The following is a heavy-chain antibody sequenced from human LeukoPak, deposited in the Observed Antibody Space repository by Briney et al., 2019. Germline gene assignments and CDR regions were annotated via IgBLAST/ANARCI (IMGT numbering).Heavy chain of an antibody. Sequence: GGSLRLSCAVSGCTFSNYWMHWVRQAPGEGLVWVSRTNSDGSSTSYADSVKGRFTISRDNAKNTLYLQMNSLRAEDTAVYYCARVSLLHRGFDYWGQGTLVTVSS. CDR1: GCTFSNYW. CDR2: TNSDGSST. J-gene: IGHJ4*02. CDR3: ARVSLLHRGFDY. V-gene: IGHV3-74*01. D-gene: IGHD2/OR15-2a*01.